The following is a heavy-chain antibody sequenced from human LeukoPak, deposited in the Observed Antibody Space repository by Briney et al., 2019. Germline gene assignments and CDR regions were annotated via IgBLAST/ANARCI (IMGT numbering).Heavy chain of an antibody. CDR1: GGSISSGDYY. Sequence: PSETLSLTCTVSGGSISSGDYYWSWIRQTPGKGLEWIGYIFYSGSTYYNPSLRSRVTISVDTSKNQFSLKLSSVTAADTAVYYCQRGAGEDYFDYWGQGTLVTVSS. CDR3: QRGAGEDYFDY. J-gene: IGHJ4*02. D-gene: IGHD4/OR15-4a*01. V-gene: IGHV4-30-4*01. CDR2: IFYSGST.